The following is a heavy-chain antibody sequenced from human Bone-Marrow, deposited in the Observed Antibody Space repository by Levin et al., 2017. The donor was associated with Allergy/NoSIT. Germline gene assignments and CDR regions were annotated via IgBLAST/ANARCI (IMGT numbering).Heavy chain of an antibody. CDR2: VYSDGRT. D-gene: IGHD3-3*01. CDR3: ARDRIRITIFGVVEYYYGMDV. CDR1: GLTVSINY. V-gene: IGHV3-66*01. J-gene: IGHJ6*02. Sequence: GGSLRLSCAVSGLTVSINYMSWVRQTPGKGLEWISVVYSDGRTYYADSAKGRFTISRDNSKNTAYLQMNSLRAEDTAVYYCARDRIRITIFGVVEYYYGMDVWGQGTTVTVSS.